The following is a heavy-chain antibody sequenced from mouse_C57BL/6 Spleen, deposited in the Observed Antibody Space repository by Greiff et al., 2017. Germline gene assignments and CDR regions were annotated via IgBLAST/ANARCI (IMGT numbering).Heavy chain of an antibody. CDR1: GYTFTSYT. Sequence: VKLVESGAELARPGASVKMSCKASGYTFTSYTMHWVKQRPGQGLEWIGYINPSSGYTKYNQKFKDKATLTADKSSSTAYMQLSSLTSEDSAVYYCARSGYGYDLYAMDYWGQGTSVTVSS. CDR2: INPSSGYT. CDR3: ARSGYGYDLYAMDY. D-gene: IGHD2-2*01. J-gene: IGHJ4*01. V-gene: IGHV1-4*01.